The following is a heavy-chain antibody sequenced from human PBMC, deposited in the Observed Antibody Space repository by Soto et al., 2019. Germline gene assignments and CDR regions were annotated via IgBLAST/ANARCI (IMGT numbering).Heavy chain of an antibody. CDR1: GYSISNYG. J-gene: IGHJ6*02. Sequence: QVQLVQSGAEVKKPGASVKVSCKASGYSISNYGFTWVRQAPGQGLEWMGWIGAYNGNTNYAQKLQGRVTMTTDTSTSTVFMDLRSMKSDDTAVYYCARGGMNGMDVWGQGTTVTVSS. CDR3: ARGGMNGMDV. D-gene: IGHD6-13*01. V-gene: IGHV1-18*01. CDR2: IGAYNGNT.